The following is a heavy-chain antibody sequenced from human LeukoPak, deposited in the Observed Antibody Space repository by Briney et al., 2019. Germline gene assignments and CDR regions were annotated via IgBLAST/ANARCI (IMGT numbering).Heavy chain of an antibody. V-gene: IGHV3-30-3*01. D-gene: IGHD6-19*01. CDR3: ARSVAGNFFADY. CDR1: GFTFSSYA. J-gene: IGHJ4*02. CDR2: ISYDGSNK. Sequence: PGGSLRLSCAASGFTFSSYAMHWVRQAPGKGLEWVAVISYDGSNKYYADSVKGRFTISRDNSKNTLYLQMNSLRAEDTAVHYCARSVAGNFFADYWGQGTLVTVSS.